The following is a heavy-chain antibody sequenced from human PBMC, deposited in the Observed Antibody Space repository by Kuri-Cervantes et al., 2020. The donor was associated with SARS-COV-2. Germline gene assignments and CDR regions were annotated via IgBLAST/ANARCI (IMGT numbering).Heavy chain of an antibody. J-gene: IGHJ4*02. CDR2: IYYSGST. CDR1: GGPISSSSYY. CDR3: ARDLGGGSYYHFEVYFDY. V-gene: IGHV4-39*07. Sequence: SETLSLTCTVSGGPISSSSYYWGWIRQPPGKGLEWIGSIYYSGSTYYNPSLKSRVTISVDTSKNQFSLKLSSVTAADTAVYYCARDLGGGSYYHFEVYFDYWGQGTLVTVSS. D-gene: IGHD1-26*01.